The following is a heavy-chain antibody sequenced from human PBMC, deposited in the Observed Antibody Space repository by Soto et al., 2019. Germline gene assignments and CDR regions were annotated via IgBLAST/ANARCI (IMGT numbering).Heavy chain of an antibody. Sequence: RVSCGAGKFGCDDYGMSRVRQATGKGLECVASINWSGGTTDYADSVKGRFTISRDNTEKSLYLQMDSLRAEDTALYYCARRHSASAGPVYFDFSGLRALVTVSS. V-gene: IGHV3-20*04. J-gene: IGHJ4*02. CDR1: KFGCDDYG. CDR2: INWSGGTT. CDR3: ARRHSASAGPVYFDF. D-gene: IGHD1-1*01.